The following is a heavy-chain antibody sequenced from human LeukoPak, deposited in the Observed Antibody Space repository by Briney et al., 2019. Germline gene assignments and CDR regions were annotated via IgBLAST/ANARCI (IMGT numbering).Heavy chain of an antibody. CDR2: ISTSTTI. J-gene: IGHJ4*02. D-gene: IGHD5-12*01. CDR1: GFTFSSYS. CDR3: AKTSRRDSAYDSPFDY. V-gene: IGHV3-48*01. Sequence: GGSLRLSCAASGFTFSSYSMNWVRQAPGKGLEWVSYISTSTTIYYADSVKGRFTISRDNAKNTLYLQMNSLRAEDTAIYYCAKTSRRDSAYDSPFDYWGQGTLVTVSS.